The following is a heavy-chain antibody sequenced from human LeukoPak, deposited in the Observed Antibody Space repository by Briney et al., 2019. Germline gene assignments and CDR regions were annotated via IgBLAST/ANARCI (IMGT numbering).Heavy chain of an antibody. CDR2: INHSGST. Sequence: SETLSLTCALYGVSFRGYSWSWIRQPPGKGLEWIGEINHSGSTNYNPSLKSRVTISVDTSKNQFSLKLSSVTAADTAVYYCARGQYGSGSYYPWGQGTLVTVSS. D-gene: IGHD3-10*01. V-gene: IGHV4-34*01. CDR3: ARGQYGSGSYYP. J-gene: IGHJ5*02. CDR1: GVSFRGYS.